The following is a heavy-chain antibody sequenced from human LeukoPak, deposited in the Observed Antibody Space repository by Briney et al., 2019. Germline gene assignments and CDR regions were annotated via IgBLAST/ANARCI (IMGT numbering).Heavy chain of an antibody. CDR2: INPNSGGT. D-gene: IGHD3-3*01. Sequence: ASVKVSCKASGYTFTGYYMHWVRQAPGQGLEWMGWINPNSGGTNYAQKLQGRVTMTTDTSTSTAYMELRSLRSDDTAVYYCARVIGVVIIYYFDYWGQGTLVTVSS. J-gene: IGHJ4*02. CDR1: GYTFTGYY. CDR3: ARVIGVVIIYYFDY. V-gene: IGHV1-2*02.